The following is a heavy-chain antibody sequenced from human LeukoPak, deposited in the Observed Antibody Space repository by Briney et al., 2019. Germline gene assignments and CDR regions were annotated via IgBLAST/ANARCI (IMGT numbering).Heavy chain of an antibody. CDR1: GYTFTSYD. CDR3: ATDQDHFLTGSMCSPGYSYYGMSA. D-gene: IGHD3/OR15-3a*01. Sequence: ASVTVSCQASGYTFTSYDINWVRPATGQGLEWMGWMNPNSGNTGYAQKFPGRVTKPRNTSTSTAYMELSTRRLEETAVYSCATDQDHFLTGSMCSPGYSYYGMSAWGKGTTFTSSS. J-gene: IGHJ6*01. CDR2: MNPNSGNT. V-gene: IGHV1-8*01.